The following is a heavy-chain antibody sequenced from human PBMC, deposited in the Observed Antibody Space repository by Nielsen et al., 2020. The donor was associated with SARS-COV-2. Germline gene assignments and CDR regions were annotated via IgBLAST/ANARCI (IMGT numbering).Heavy chain of an antibody. CDR3: ARGLLTTRTKYYYGMDV. CDR2: ISSSSSYI. J-gene: IGHJ6*02. D-gene: IGHD3-9*01. Sequence: WIRQPPGKGLEWVSSISSSSSYIYYADSVKGRFTISRDNAKNSLYLQMNSLRAEDTAVYYCARGLLTTRTKYYYGMDVWGQGTTVTVSS. V-gene: IGHV3-21*01.